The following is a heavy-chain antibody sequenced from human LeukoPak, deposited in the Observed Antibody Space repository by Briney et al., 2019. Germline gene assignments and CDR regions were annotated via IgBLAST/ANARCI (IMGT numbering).Heavy chain of an antibody. CDR2: ISWSSGSI. D-gene: IGHD3-22*01. V-gene: IGHV3-9*01. J-gene: IGHJ4*02. Sequence: PGGSLRLSCAASGFTFDDYAMHWVRQAPGKGLEWVSGISWSSGSIGYADSVKGRFTISRDNAKNSLYLQMNSLRAEDTALYYCAKDMGSSGLYARVDYWGQGTLVTVSS. CDR3: AKDMGSSGLYARVDY. CDR1: GFTFDDYA.